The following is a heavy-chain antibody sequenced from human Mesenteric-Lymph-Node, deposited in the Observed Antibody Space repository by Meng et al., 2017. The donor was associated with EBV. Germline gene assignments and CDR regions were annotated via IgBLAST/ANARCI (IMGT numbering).Heavy chain of an antibody. CDR1: GYTFNYYF. Sequence: VQYVQSGVWGKRPVAKIKILCKVFGYTFNYYFMHWRHQAPGQGLWWMGLVDPEDGEKIYAEKFQGRVTITADTSTDTAYMELSSLRSEDTAVDYCSLELATIRGVAYWGQGTLVTVSS. D-gene: IGHD5-24*01. V-gene: IGHV1-69-2*01. CDR2: VDPEDGEK. CDR3: SLELATIRGVAY. J-gene: IGHJ4*02.